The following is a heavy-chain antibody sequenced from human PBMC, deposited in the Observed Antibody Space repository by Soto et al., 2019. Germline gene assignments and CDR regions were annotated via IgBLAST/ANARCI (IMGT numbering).Heavy chain of an antibody. CDR3: GGGHYYGWGSYYNESHYYYGMDV. CDR2: IYYSGST. CDR1: GGSISSYY. V-gene: IGHV4-59*01. D-gene: IGHD3-10*01. J-gene: IGHJ6*02. Sequence: SETLSLTCTVSGGSISSYYWSWIRQPPGKGLEWIGYIYYSGSTNYNPSLKSRVTISVDTSKNQFSLKLSSVTAADPAVYYWGGGHYYGWGSYYNESHYYYGMDVGGQGTTVTVSS.